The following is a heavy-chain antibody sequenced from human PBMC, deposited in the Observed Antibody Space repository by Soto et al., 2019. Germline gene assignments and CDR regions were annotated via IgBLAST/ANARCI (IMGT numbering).Heavy chain of an antibody. Sequence: PSETLSLTCAVYGGSFSGYYWSWIRQPPGKGLEWIGEINHSGSTNYNPSLKSRVTISVDTSKNQFSLKLSSVTAADTAVYYCARGRPYYDILAGGPWYYYYGMDVWGQGTTVT. D-gene: IGHD3-9*01. CDR2: INHSGST. V-gene: IGHV4-34*01. CDR1: GGSFSGYY. J-gene: IGHJ6*02. CDR3: ARGRPYYDILAGGPWYYYYGMDV.